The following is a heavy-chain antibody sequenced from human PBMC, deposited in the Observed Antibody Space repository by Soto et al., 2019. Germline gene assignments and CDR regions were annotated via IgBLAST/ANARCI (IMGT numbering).Heavy chain of an antibody. CDR2: ISYDGSNK. J-gene: IGHJ4*02. V-gene: IGHV3-30*18. Sequence: GGSLRLSCAASGFTFSSYGMHWVRQAPGKGLEWVAVISYDGSNKYYADSVKGRFTISRDNSKNTLYLQMNSLRAEDTAVYYCAKDWTPHSSGSDNWGQGTLVTVSS. CDR1: GFTFSSYG. D-gene: IGHD6-19*01. CDR3: AKDWTPHSSGSDN.